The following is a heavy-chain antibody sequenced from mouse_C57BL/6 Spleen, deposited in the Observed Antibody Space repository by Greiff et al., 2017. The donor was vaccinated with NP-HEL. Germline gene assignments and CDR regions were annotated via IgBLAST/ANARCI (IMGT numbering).Heavy chain of an antibody. CDR1: GYTFTSYW. Sequence: QVQLKESGAELAKPGASVKLSCKASGYTFTSYWMHWVKQRPGQGLEWIGYINPSSGYTKYNQKFKDKATLTADKSSSTAYMQPSSLTYEDSAVYYCARSIYYYGSSQYYYAMDYWGQGTSVTVSS. V-gene: IGHV1-7*01. D-gene: IGHD1-1*01. J-gene: IGHJ4*01. CDR2: INPSSGYT. CDR3: ARSIYYYGSSQYYYAMDY.